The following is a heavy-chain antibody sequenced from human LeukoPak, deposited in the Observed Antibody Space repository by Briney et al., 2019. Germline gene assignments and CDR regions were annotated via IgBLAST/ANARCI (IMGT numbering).Heavy chain of an antibody. CDR1: GFTFSDYH. V-gene: IGHV3-11*04. CDR3: AKITWLGEFALDY. D-gene: IGHD3-10*01. J-gene: IGHJ4*02. CDR2: ISSIGSTI. Sequence: GGSLRLSCAASGFTFSDYHMNWIRQAPGKGLEWVSHISSIGSTIYYADSVKGRFTISRDNSKNTLYLQMNSLRPEDTAVYYCAKITWLGEFALDYWGQGTLVTVSS.